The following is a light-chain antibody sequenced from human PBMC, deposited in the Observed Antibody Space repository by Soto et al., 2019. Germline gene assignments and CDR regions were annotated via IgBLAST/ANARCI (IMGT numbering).Light chain of an antibody. CDR3: QQYDKWPRT. Sequence: EIVMTQSPATLSVSTGERATLSCRASESVTSNKIAWYQQKPGQAPRLLIYGVSTRATGVPARFSGSGSGTEFTLTISNLQSEDFAVYHCQQYDKWPRTFGQGTKVDI. CDR2: GVS. V-gene: IGKV3-15*01. CDR1: ESVTSN. J-gene: IGKJ1*01.